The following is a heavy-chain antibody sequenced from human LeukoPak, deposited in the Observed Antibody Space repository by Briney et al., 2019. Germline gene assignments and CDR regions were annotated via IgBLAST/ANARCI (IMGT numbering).Heavy chain of an antibody. V-gene: IGHV3-53*01. Sequence: PGGSLRLSCTVSGFTVSSNSMSWVRQAPGKGLEWVSFIYSDNTHYSDSVRGRFTISRDNSKNTLYLQMNSLRAEDTAVYYCAQGGYYYYYMDVWGKGTTVTISS. D-gene: IGHD3-16*01. CDR1: GFTVSSNS. J-gene: IGHJ6*03. CDR2: IYSDNT. CDR3: AQGGYYYYYMDV.